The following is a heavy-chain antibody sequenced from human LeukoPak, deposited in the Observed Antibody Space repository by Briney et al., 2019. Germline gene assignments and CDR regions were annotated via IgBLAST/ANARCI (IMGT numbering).Heavy chain of an antibody. CDR2: INPNSGGT. V-gene: IGHV1-2*02. CDR1: GYTFTGYY. CDR3: ARVLTSSDSSGYFAFDI. J-gene: IGHJ3*02. D-gene: IGHD3-22*01. Sequence: ASVKVSCKASGYTFTGYYMHWVRQAPGQGLEWMGWINPNSGGTNYAQKFQGRVTMTRDTSISTAYMELSRLRSDDTAVYYCARVLTSSDSSGYFAFDIWGQGTMVTVSS.